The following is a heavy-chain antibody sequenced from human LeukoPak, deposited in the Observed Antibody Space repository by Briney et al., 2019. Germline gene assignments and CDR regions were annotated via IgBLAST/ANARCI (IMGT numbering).Heavy chain of an antibody. V-gene: IGHV3-23*01. CDR1: GFTFSSYA. D-gene: IGHD2-15*01. CDR2: ISASGGNT. Sequence: HPGGSLRLSCAASGFTFSSYAMSWVRQAPGKGLEWVSAISASGGNTYYADSMKGRFTISRDNSKNTLYLQMSSLRAEDTAVYYCAKGTYCSGANCYPSVYYYYYMDVWGKGTTVTVSS. CDR3: AKGTYCSGANCYPSVYYYYYMDV. J-gene: IGHJ6*03.